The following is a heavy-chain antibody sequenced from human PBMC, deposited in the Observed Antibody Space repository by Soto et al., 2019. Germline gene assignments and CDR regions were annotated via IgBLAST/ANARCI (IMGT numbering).Heavy chain of an antibody. D-gene: IGHD3-22*01. CDR2: IRSSGSAI. Sequence: PGGSLRLSCAVSGFTFSDYYMSWIRQAPGKGLQWVSNIRSSGSAIYYADSVKGRFTISRDNAENSLYLQMNSLRAEDTAVYYCAREDDTSGSGYFDSWGQGALVAVSS. CDR3: AREDDTSGSGYFDS. J-gene: IGHJ4*02. CDR1: GFTFSDYY. V-gene: IGHV3-11*01.